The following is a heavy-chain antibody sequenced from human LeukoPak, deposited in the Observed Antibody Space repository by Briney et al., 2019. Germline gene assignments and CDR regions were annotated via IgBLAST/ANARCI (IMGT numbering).Heavy chain of an antibody. V-gene: IGHV1-69*06. J-gene: IGHJ4*01. D-gene: IGHD6-19*01. CDR1: GVTFNDYT. CDR2: VIPLFGAG. Sequence: SVKVSCKASGVTFNDYTLIWVRQAPGQGFEYVGGVIPLFGAGNDAQRFQGRVTVTADKYTNTAYMQLNSLTSDDTAVYYCVTSPSIAVAGLYYFDYWGQGTLVTVSS. CDR3: VTSPSIAVAGLYYFDY.